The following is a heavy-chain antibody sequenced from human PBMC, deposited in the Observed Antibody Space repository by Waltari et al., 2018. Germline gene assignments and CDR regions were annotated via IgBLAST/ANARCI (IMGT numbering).Heavy chain of an antibody. D-gene: IGHD3-16*01. CDR3: AKGGVTGYYYGLDV. CDR1: GFTFSSYA. J-gene: IGHJ6*02. V-gene: IGHV3-23*01. Sequence: EVQLLESGGGLVQPGGSLRLSCAASGFTFSSYAMSWVRPAPGKVLEWVSGISGSGNNTYYADSVKGRFTISRDNSKSTLYLQMNSPRGEDTAVYYCAKGGVTGYYYGLDVWGQGTTVTVSS. CDR2: ISGSGNNT.